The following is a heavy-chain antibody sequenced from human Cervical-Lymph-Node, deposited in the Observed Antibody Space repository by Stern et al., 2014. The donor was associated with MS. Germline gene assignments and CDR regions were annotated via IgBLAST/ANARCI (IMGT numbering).Heavy chain of an antibody. CDR3: ARERHSMDV. V-gene: IGHV1-2*02. J-gene: IGHJ6*02. Sequence: QVQLVQSGAEVKKPGASVKVSCKASGYSFTAYYMHWVRQAPGQGLEWMEWIDPNSGGTKSAQNFQGRVTMTRDTSISTFYMELSGLTSDDTAVFYCARERHSMDVWGQGTTVTVSS. CDR2: IDPNSGGT. CDR1: GYSFTAYY.